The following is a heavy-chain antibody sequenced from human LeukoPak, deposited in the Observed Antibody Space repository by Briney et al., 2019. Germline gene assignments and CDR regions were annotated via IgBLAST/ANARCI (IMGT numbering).Heavy chain of an antibody. CDR3: ARVQFVEMATLFDY. V-gene: IGHV1-18*01. D-gene: IGHD5-24*01. CDR1: GYTFTSYG. J-gene: IGHJ4*02. CDR2: ISAYNGNT. Sequence: ASVKVSCKASGYTFTSYGISWVRQAPGQGLEWMGWISAYNGNTNYAQELQGRVTMTTDTSTSTAYMELRSLRSDDTAVYYCARVQFVEMATLFDYWGQGTLVTVSS.